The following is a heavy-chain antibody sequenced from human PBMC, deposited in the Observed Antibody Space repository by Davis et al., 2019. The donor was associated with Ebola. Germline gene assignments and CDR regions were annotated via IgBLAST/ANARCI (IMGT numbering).Heavy chain of an antibody. D-gene: IGHD1-26*01. CDR2: IYYSGST. CDR1: GGSISSGDYY. Sequence: LRLSCTVSGGSISSGDYYWSWIRQPPGKGLEWIGYIYYSGSTYYNPSLKSRVTISVDTSKNQFSLKLSSVTAADTAVYYCARASYHNWFDPWGQGTLVTVSS. V-gene: IGHV4-30-4*01. J-gene: IGHJ5*02. CDR3: ARASYHNWFDP.